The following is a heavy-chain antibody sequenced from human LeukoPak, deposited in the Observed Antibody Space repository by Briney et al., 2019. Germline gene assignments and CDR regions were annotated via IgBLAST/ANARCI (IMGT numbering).Heavy chain of an antibody. CDR1: GFTFTTSW. Sequence: GGSLRLSCAASGFTFTTSWMHWVRHAPGKGLVWVSRINKDGSSSNYADSVKGRFTISRDNAKNTLYLQMNSLRIEDTAVYYCAAATAAAGASNGMDVWGQGTTVTVSS. J-gene: IGHJ6*02. CDR3: AAATAAAGASNGMDV. D-gene: IGHD6-13*01. CDR2: INKDGSSS. V-gene: IGHV3-74*01.